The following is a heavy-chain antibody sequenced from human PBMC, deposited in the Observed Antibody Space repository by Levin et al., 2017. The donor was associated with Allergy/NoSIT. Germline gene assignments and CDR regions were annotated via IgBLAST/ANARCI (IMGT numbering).Heavy chain of an antibody. J-gene: IGHJ4*02. CDR1: GFTFSSYG. Sequence: GESLKISCAASGFTFSSYGIHWVRQAPGKGLEWVAVIWFDGSHQFYVDSVKGRFTISRDNSKSTLYLQMNSLRAEDTAVYYCARGKGSNYSYLDYWGRGTLVTISS. CDR2: IWFDGSHQ. V-gene: IGHV3-33*01. CDR3: ARGKGSNYSYLDY. D-gene: IGHD1-26*01.